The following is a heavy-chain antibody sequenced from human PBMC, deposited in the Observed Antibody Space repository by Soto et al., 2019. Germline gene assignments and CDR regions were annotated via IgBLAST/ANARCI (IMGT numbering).Heavy chain of an antibody. V-gene: IGHV1-69*01. Sequence: QVQLVQSGAEVKKPGSSVKVSCKASGGTFSSYAISWVRQAPGQGLEWMGGIIPIFGTANYAQKFQGRVKITADESTSKAYMELSMLRSEDTAVYYCARVTGRDGGAPSFYYYGMDVWGQGTTVTVSS. CDR3: ARVTGRDGGAPSFYYYGMDV. CDR1: GGTFSSYA. J-gene: IGHJ6*02. CDR2: IIPIFGTA. D-gene: IGHD4-17*01.